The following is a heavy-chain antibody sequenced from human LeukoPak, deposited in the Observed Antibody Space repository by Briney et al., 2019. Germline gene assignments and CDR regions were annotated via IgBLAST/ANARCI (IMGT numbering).Heavy chain of an antibody. CDR1: GYTFTGYY. CDR3: ARASGGERGSYYYYMDV. CDR2: ISAYNGNT. V-gene: IGHV1-18*04. D-gene: IGHD2-15*01. J-gene: IGHJ6*03. Sequence: ASVKVSCKASGYTFTGYYMHWVRQAPGQGLEWMGWISAYNGNTNYAQKLQGRVTMTTDTSTSTAYMELRSLRSDDTAVYYCARASGGERGSYYYYMDVWGKGTTVTVSS.